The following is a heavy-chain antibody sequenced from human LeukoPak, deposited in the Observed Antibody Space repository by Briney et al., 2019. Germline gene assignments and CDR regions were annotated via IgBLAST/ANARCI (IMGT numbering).Heavy chain of an antibody. V-gene: IGHV1-2*02. J-gene: IGHJ4*02. CDR2: INTKSGRT. D-gene: IGHD3-3*01. CDR3: ARAVFFEAGPYLMAP. Sequence: ASVRVSCKTSGYSFTDYYIHWVRQAPGQGLEWMGWINTKSGRTSSARKFQGRVTMTRDPSITTVYMDMAWLTSDDTAIYFCARAVFFEAGPYLMAPGGREPLVPVPS. CDR1: GYSFTDYY.